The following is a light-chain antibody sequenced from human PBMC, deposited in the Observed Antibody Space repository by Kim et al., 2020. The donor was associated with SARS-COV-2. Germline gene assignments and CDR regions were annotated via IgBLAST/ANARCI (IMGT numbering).Light chain of an antibody. CDR1: QSISSY. J-gene: IGKJ2*01. Sequence: ASVGKRVNITYRASQSISSYLNWYQQKPGKAPKLLIYAASSLQSGVPSRFSGSGSGTDFTLTINSLQPEDFATYYCQQSYSTPYTFGQGTKLEI. V-gene: IGKV1-39*01. CDR2: AAS. CDR3: QQSYSTPYT.